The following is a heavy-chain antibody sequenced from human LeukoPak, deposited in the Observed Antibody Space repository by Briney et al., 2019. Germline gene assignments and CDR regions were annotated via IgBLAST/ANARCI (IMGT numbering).Heavy chain of an antibody. V-gene: IGHV1-8*01. Sequence: ASVKVSCKASGYTFTSYDINWVRQATGKGLEWMGWMNPNSGNTGYAQKFQGRVTMTTDTSTSTAYMELRSLRSDDTAVYYCARDKGMNYYGLNWFDPWGQGTLVTVSS. J-gene: IGHJ5*02. CDR3: ARDKGMNYYGLNWFDP. CDR2: MNPNSGNT. D-gene: IGHD3-10*01. CDR1: GYTFTSYD.